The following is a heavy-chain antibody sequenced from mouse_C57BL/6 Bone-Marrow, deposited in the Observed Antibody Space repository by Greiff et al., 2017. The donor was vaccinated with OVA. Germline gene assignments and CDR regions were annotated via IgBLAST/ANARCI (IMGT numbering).Heavy chain of an antibody. CDR3: AGYYGRYWDWAMDY. CDR2: IHPNSGST. J-gene: IGHJ4*01. V-gene: IGHV1-64*01. CDR1: GYTFTSYW. D-gene: IGHD1-1*01. Sequence: QVQLQQPGAELVKPGASVKLSCKASGYTFTSYWMHWVKQRPGQGLEWIGMIHPNSGSTNYNEKFKSKATLTVDKSSSTAYMQLSSLTSEDSAVYYCAGYYGRYWDWAMDYWGQGTSVTVSS.